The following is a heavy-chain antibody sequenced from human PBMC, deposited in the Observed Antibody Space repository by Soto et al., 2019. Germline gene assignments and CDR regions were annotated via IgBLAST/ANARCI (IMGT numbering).Heavy chain of an antibody. J-gene: IGHJ4*02. D-gene: IGHD2-15*01. V-gene: IGHV3-48*02. CDR2: ISSSSSTI. CDR3: ARVSRYCSGGSCYVFDY. Sequence: EVQLVESGGGLVQPGGSPRLSCAASGFTFSSYSMNWVRQAPGKGLEWVSYISSSSSTIYYADSVKGRFTISRDNAKNSLYLQMNSLRDEDTAVYYCARVSRYCSGGSCYVFDYWGQGTLVTVSS. CDR1: GFTFSSYS.